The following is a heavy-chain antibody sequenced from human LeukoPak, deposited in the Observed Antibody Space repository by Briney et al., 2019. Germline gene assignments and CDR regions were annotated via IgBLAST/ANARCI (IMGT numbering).Heavy chain of an antibody. CDR3: ARLLTVTTDVYYGMDV. J-gene: IGHJ6*02. CDR1: GFTFSSYA. D-gene: IGHD4-17*01. Sequence: GGSLRLSCAASGFTFSSYAMSWVRQAPGKGLEWVSAISGSGGSTYYADSVKGRFTISRDNSKNTLYLQMNSLRAEDTAVYYCARLLTVTTDVYYGMDVWGQGTTVTVSS. CDR2: ISGSGGST. V-gene: IGHV3-23*01.